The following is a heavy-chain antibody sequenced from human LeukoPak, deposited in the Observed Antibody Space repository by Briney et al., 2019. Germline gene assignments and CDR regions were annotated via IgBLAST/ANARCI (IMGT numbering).Heavy chain of an antibody. V-gene: IGHV3-23*01. J-gene: IGHJ4*02. CDR3: AKANTLGSGGGFDY. Sequence: PGRSLRLSCAASGFTFDDYAMHWVRQAPGKGLEWVSVISGSDGRTYFADSVKGRFTISRDNSKNTLYLQMNSLRAEGTAVYYCAKANTLGSGGGFDYWGQGTLVTVSS. CDR2: ISGSDGRT. CDR1: GFTFDDYA. D-gene: IGHD1-26*01.